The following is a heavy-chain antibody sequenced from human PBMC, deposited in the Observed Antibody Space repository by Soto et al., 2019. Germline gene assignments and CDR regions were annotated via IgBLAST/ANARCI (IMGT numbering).Heavy chain of an antibody. Sequence: GGSLRLSCAASGFTFDDYAMHWVRQAPGKGLEWVSGISWNSGSIGYADSVKGRFTISRDNAKNSLYLQMNSLRAEDTALYYCAKDLSHYYDSSGYPLYAFDIWGQGTMVTVSS. CDR2: ISWNSGSI. V-gene: IGHV3-9*01. J-gene: IGHJ3*02. CDR1: GFTFDDYA. CDR3: AKDLSHYYDSSGYPLYAFDI. D-gene: IGHD3-22*01.